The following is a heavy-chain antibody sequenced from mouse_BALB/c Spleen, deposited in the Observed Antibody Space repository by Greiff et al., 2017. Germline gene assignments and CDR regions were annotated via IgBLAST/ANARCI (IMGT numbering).Heavy chain of an antibody. D-gene: IGHD1-1*01. V-gene: IGHV3-2*02. J-gene: IGHJ2*01. Sequence: VQLQQSGPGLVKPSQSLSLTCTVTGYSITSDYAWNWIRQFPGNKLEWMGYISYSGSTSYNPSLKSRISITRDTSKNQFFLQLNSVTTEDTATYYCARGYYGSTPGYWGQGTTRTVSS. CDR1: GYSITSDYA. CDR2: ISYSGST. CDR3: ARGYYGSTPGY.